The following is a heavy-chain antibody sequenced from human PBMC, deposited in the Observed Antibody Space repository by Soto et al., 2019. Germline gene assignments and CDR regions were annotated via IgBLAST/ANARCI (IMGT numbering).Heavy chain of an antibody. CDR1: DGSIRTYDW. V-gene: IGHV4-4*02. CDR3: ATGNGDSMLEY. J-gene: IGHJ4*02. Sequence: AAETLSLTFVLSDGSIRTYDWRTWVRQPPGKGLEWIGKMFHSAGSDYSPSLKSRVTISADSSKNNFSLRLTAVTAADTAVYYCATGNGDSMLEYCGQGTQLTVSS. D-gene: IGHD2-8*01. CDR2: MFHSAGS.